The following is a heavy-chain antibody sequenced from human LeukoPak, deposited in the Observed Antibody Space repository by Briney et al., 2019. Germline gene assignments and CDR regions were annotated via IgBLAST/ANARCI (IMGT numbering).Heavy chain of an antibody. Sequence: GGSLRLSCAGSEFAFNIFWMSWVRQAPGTGLEWVANIKQDGSEKYYADSVKGRFTISRDNAKNSLYLQMNSLRAEDTAVYFCARTSSAYFDYWGQGTLVTVSS. CDR3: ARTSSAYFDY. D-gene: IGHD1-26*01. V-gene: IGHV3-7*04. J-gene: IGHJ4*02. CDR1: EFAFNIFW. CDR2: IKQDGSEK.